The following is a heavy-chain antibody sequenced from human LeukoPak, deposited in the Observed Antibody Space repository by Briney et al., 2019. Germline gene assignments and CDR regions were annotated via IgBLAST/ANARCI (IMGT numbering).Heavy chain of an antibody. V-gene: IGHV3-23*01. Sequence: GGSLRLSCAASGFTFTNYAMTWVRQAPGKGLEWVSVIGASGADTYYSDSVKGRFTVSRDSSQNTLFLHMSSLRAEDTAVYFCARRPRDTSGYYLGAFHDWGQGTTVTVSS. D-gene: IGHD3-22*01. CDR2: IGASGADT. CDR3: ARRPRDTSGYYLGAFHD. J-gene: IGHJ3*01. CDR1: GFTFTNYA.